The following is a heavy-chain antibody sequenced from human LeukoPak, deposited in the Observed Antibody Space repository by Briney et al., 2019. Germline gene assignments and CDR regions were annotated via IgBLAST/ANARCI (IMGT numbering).Heavy chain of an antibody. CDR3: ARDNYTSTSCYDY. CDR2: TGFRSGT. CDR1: GFTFSSYW. V-gene: IGHV3-23*01. D-gene: IGHD2-2*01. J-gene: IGHJ4*02. Sequence: PGGSLRLSCAASGFTFSSYWMSWVRQAPGKGLEWVSATGFRSGTQYTDSVKGRFTISRDNSKNTLYLQMNSLSAEDTAVYYCARDNYTSTSCYDYWGQGTLVTVSS.